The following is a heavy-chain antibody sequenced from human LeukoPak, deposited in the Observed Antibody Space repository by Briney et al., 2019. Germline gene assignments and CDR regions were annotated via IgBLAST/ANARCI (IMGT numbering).Heavy chain of an antibody. J-gene: IGHJ4*02. CDR3: ASDLAVAGTGADDY. V-gene: IGHV3-9*01. CDR1: GFTFDDYA. Sequence: GGSLRLSCAASGFTFDDYAMHWVRQAPGKGLEWVSGISWNNGSIGYADSVKGRFTISRDNSKNTLYLQMNSLRAEDTAVYYCASDLAVAGTGADDYWGQGTLVTVSS. CDR2: ISWNNGSI. D-gene: IGHD6-19*01.